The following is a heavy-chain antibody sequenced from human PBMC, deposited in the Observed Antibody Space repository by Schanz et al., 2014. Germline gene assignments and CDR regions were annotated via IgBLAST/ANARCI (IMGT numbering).Heavy chain of an antibody. CDR1: GFTFRGYA. J-gene: IGHJ4*02. CDR3: AKYRSYSRVSRSCRELEY. D-gene: IGHD3-10*01. V-gene: IGHV3-23*01. Sequence: EVQLLESGGGLVQPGGSLRLSCAASGFTFRGYAMSWVRQAPGKGLEYVSAISHDGYSTYYADSVKGRFTISRDNSKTTLYLQMDSLRPEDTAVYYGAKYRSYSRVSRSCRELEYWGQGTLVAVSS. CDR2: ISHDGYST.